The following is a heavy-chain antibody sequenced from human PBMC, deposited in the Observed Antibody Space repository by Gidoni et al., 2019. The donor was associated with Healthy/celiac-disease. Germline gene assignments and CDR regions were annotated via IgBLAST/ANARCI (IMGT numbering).Heavy chain of an antibody. CDR1: GCTFRSYA. Sequence: EVQLLESGGGLVQPGGSLRHPCVASGCTFRSYAMSWVRQATGKGLEWGSAISGSGGSTYYTDSVKGRFTISRDNSKNTLYLQMNSLRAEDTAVYYCAKDVGYSNEYYFDFWGQGTLVTVSS. CDR3: AKDVGYSNEYYFDF. V-gene: IGHV3-23*01. CDR2: ISGSGGST. D-gene: IGHD4-4*01. J-gene: IGHJ4*02.